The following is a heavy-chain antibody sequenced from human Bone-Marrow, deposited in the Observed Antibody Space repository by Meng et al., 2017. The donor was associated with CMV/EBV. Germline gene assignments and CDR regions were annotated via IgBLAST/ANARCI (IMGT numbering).Heavy chain of an antibody. Sequence: SVKVSCKASGGTFSSYAISWVRQAPGQGLEWMGGIIPIFGTANYAQKFQGRVTITTDESTSTAYMELSSLRSEDTAVYYCARLGYCSSTSCSPPSGMDVWRQGTTVTVSS. CDR1: GGTFSSYA. CDR2: IIPIFGTA. CDR3: ARLGYCSSTSCSPPSGMDV. D-gene: IGHD2-2*01. J-gene: IGHJ6*02. V-gene: IGHV1-69*05.